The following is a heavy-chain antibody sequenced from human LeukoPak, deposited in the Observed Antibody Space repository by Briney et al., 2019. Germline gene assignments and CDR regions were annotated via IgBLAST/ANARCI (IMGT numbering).Heavy chain of an antibody. CDR2: IYSGGST. J-gene: IGHJ4*02. D-gene: IGHD3-22*01. CDR3: ARGGPYDPDY. Sequence: ETLSLTCAVSGGSISSGGYSWSWVRQAPGKGLEWVSVIYSGGSTYYADSVKGRFTISRDNSKNTLYLQMNSLRAEDTAVYYCARGGPYDPDYWGQGTLVTVSS. V-gene: IGHV3-66*01. CDR1: GGSISSGGYS.